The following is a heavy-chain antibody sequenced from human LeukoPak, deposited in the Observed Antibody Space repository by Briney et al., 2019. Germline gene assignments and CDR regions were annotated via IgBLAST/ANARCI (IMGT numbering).Heavy chain of an antibody. D-gene: IGHD2-15*01. Sequence: SQTLSLTCAISGDRVSTNNAAWSWIRQSPSRGLEWLGRTYYRSKRYNYYAGSVKSRIIFNPDTSKNQFSLQLNSVTPEDTAVYYCAREKVVIAATHYYGMDVWGQGTTVTLSS. J-gene: IGHJ6*02. V-gene: IGHV6-1*01. CDR1: GDRVSTNNAA. CDR3: AREKVVIAATHYYGMDV. CDR2: TYYRSKRYN.